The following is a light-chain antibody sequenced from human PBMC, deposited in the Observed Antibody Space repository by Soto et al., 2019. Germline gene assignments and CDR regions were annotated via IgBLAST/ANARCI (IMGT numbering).Light chain of an antibody. CDR3: QQYNSYSPT. J-gene: IGKJ4*01. Sequence: EIVLTQSPATLSLSPGERATLSCGASQSVSSSYLAWYQQKPGLAPRLLIYGASTRATGIPARFSGSGSGTEFTLTISSLQPDDFATYYCQQYNSYSPTFGGGTKVDIK. CDR1: QSVSSSY. V-gene: IGKV3D-20*01. CDR2: GAS.